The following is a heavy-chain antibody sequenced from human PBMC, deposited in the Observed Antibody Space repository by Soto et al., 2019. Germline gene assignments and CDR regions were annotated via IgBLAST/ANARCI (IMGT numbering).Heavy chain of an antibody. Sequence: EVQLVESGGGLVQPGGSLRLSCAASGFTFSSYAMHWVRQAPGKGLEYVSAISSNGGSTYYANSVKGRFTISRDNSKNTLYLQMGSLRAEDMAVYYCARGIYYYYYMDVWGKGTTVTVSS. V-gene: IGHV3-64*01. J-gene: IGHJ6*03. CDR2: ISSNGGST. CDR3: ARGIYYYYYMDV. CDR1: GFTFSSYA.